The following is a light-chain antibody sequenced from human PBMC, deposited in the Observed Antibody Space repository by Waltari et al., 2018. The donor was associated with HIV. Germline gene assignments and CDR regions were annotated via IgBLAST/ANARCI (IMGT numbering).Light chain of an antibody. J-gene: IGKJ2*01. CDR1: QSISNY. CDR2: AAS. CDR3: QQSYSTPYT. Sequence: DIQMNQSTSSLSASVGDRVSITCRTSQSISNYLNWYQQKIGEAPNLLIHAASSLQSGVPSRFSGSGSGTDFTLTIRNLQAEDFATYYCQQSYSTPYTFGQGTKLQIK. V-gene: IGKV1-39*01.